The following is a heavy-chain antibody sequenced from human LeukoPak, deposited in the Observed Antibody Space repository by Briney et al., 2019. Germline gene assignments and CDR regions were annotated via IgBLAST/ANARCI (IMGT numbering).Heavy chain of an antibody. CDR3: AYVGIRTGSYPPFH. V-gene: IGHV3-15*01. CDR2: VKSKTDGGTT. D-gene: IGHD1-26*01. CDR1: GVTFSHAW. Sequence: GGSLRLSCAASGVTFSHAWMSWVRQAPGRGLGWVGRVKSKTDGGTTDYAAPVKGRFTISRDDSKNTLYLQVNSLKTEDTALYYCAYVGIRTGSYPPFHWGQGPLVTVSS. J-gene: IGHJ4*02.